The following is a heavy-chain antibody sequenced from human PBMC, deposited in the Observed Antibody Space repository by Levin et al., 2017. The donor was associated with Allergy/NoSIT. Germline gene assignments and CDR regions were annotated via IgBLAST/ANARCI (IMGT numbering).Heavy chain of an antibody. V-gene: IGHV3-48*01. Sequence: GGSLRLSCVASGVAFSSYSMNWVRQAPGKGLEWISYISSSSSSIDYADSVKGRFTISRDNSKNTLYLQMNSLRAEDTAVYDCARVLRFYYYYYMDVWGKGTTVTVSS. J-gene: IGHJ6*03. CDR2: ISSSSSSI. CDR3: ARVLRFYYYYYMDV. CDR1: GVAFSSYS. D-gene: IGHD5-12*01.